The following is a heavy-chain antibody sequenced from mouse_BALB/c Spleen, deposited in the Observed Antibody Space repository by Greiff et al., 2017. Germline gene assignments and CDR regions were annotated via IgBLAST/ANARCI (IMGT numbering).Heavy chain of an antibody. Sequence: VQLKEFGGGLVQPGGFLRLSCATSGFPLTDYLISWVRQPPGKALEWLGFIRNKAYGYTTEYSASVKGRFTISRDNSQSILYLQMNTLRAEDSATYYCARDGAMDYWGQGTSVTVSS. V-gene: IGHV7-3*02. J-gene: IGHJ4*01. CDR2: IRNKAYGYTT. CDR1: GFPLTDYL. CDR3: ARDGAMDY.